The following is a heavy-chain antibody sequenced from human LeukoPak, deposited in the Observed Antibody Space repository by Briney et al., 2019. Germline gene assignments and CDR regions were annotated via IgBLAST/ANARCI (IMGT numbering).Heavy chain of an antibody. J-gene: IGHJ4*02. Sequence: ASVKVSCKASGYTLTGYYLHWVRQAPGQGLEWMGWINPNTGATHSAQKFQGRITMTRDTSTSTAYMDLSRLRSDDTAVYYCARDRVGSGWPRPYYFEVWGQGTLVTVSS. D-gene: IGHD6-19*01. V-gene: IGHV1-2*02. CDR2: INPNTGAT. CDR3: ARDRVGSGWPRPYYFEV. CDR1: GYTLTGYY.